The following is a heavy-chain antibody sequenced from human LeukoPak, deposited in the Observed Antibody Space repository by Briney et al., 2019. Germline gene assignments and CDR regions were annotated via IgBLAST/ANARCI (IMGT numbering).Heavy chain of an antibody. V-gene: IGHV4-61*02. CDR2: IYTSGST. CDR3: ARTPVDTAMVTGYYYMDV. Sequence: SETLSLTCTVSGGSISSGSYYWSWIRQPAGKGLEWIGRIYTSGSTNYNPSLKSRVTISVDTSKNQFSLKLSSVTAADTAVYYCARTPVDTAMVTGYYYMDVWGKGTTVTVSS. D-gene: IGHD5-18*01. J-gene: IGHJ6*03. CDR1: GGSISSGSYY.